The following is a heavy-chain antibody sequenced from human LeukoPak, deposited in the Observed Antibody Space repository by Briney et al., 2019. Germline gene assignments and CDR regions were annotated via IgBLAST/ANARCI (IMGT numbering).Heavy chain of an antibody. V-gene: IGHV4-31*03. J-gene: IGHJ3*02. D-gene: IGHD3-22*01. CDR1: GGSISSGGYY. Sequence: PSQTLSLTCTVSGGSISSGGYYWSWIRQHPGKGLEWIGYTYYSGSTYYNPSLKSRVTISVDTSKNQFSLKLSSVTAADTAVYYCARHYYYDSSGYSDAFDIWGQGTMVTVSS. CDR2: TYYSGST. CDR3: ARHYYYDSSGYSDAFDI.